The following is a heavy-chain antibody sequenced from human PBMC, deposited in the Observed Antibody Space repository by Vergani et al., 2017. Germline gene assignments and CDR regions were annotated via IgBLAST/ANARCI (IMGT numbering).Heavy chain of an antibody. CDR3: ASAETYYYDSSGYTLP. D-gene: IGHD3-22*01. Sequence: EVQLVESGGGLVQPGGSLRLSCAASGFTFSSYEMNWVRQAPGKGLEWVSYISSSGSTIYYADSVKGRFTISRDNAKNSLYLQMNSLRAEDTAVYYCASAETYYYDSSGYTLPWGQGTLVTVSS. CDR2: ISSSGSTI. V-gene: IGHV3-48*03. J-gene: IGHJ5*02. CDR1: GFTFSSYE.